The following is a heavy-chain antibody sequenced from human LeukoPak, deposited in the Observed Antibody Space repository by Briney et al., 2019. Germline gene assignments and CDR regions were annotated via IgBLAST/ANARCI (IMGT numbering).Heavy chain of an antibody. CDR1: GFTFSSYW. D-gene: IGHD6-13*01. CDR2: INSDGSTT. Sequence: GGSLRLSCAASGFTFSSYWMHWVRQAPGQGLVWVSRINSDGSTTSYADSVKGRFTISRDNAKNSLYLQMNSLRAEDTALYHCARADSSSWRGYMDVWGKGTTVTISS. V-gene: IGHV3-74*01. CDR3: ARADSSSWRGYMDV. J-gene: IGHJ6*03.